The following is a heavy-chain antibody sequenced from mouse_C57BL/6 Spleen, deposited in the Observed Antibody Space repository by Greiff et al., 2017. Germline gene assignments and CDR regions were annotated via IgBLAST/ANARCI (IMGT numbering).Heavy chain of an antibody. CDR2: ISYAGSN. J-gene: IGHJ3*01. Sequence: EVQLQESGPGLVKPSQSLSLTCSVTGYSITSGYYWNWIRQFPGNKLEWMGYISYAGSNNYNPSLKNRISITRDTSKNQFFLKLNSVTTEDTATYYCARGGSGYEVWFAYWGQGTLVTVSA. CDR1: GYSITSGYY. V-gene: IGHV3-6*01. CDR3: ARGGSGYEVWFAY. D-gene: IGHD3-2*02.